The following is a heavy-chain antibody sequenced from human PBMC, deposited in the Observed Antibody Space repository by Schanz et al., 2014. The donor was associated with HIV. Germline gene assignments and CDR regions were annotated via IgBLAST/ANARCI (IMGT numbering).Heavy chain of an antibody. CDR3: AREPNYSGFDS. CDR1: GDTFSSYA. J-gene: IGHJ5*01. Sequence: QVQLVQSGAEVKKPGSSVKVSCKASGDTFSSYAISWVRQAPGQGLEWMGWINPNSGGADSAQKFQGRVTMTRDTSISTAYLELSRLRSDDTAVYYCAREPNYSGFDSWGHGTLVTVSS. CDR2: INPNSGGA. V-gene: IGHV1-2*02. D-gene: IGHD5-12*01.